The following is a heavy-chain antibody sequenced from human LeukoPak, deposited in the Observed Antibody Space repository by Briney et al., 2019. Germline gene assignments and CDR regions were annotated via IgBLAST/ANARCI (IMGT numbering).Heavy chain of an antibody. CDR2: INSDGSST. Sequence: GGSLRLSCAASGFTFSNAWMSWVRQAPGKGLVWVSRINSDGSSTSYADSVKGRFTISRDNAKNTLYLQMNSLRAEDTAVYYCARDQEPSRIYAMDVWGQGTTVTVSS. J-gene: IGHJ6*02. D-gene: IGHD1-14*01. CDR1: GFTFSNAW. CDR3: ARDQEPSRIYAMDV. V-gene: IGHV3-74*01.